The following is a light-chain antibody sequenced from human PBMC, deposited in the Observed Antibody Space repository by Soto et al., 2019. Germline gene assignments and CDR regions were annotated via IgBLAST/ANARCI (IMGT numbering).Light chain of an antibody. CDR3: CSYAGSYTLV. CDR1: SSDVGAYNW. Sequence: QSALTQPRSVSGSPGQSVTISCAGTSSDVGAYNWVSWYQQHPGKVPKLIIYDVTRRPSGVPDRFSGSKSGNTASLTISGLQADDEADDYCCSYAGSYTLVFGGGTQLTVL. CDR2: DVT. V-gene: IGLV2-11*01. J-gene: IGLJ3*02.